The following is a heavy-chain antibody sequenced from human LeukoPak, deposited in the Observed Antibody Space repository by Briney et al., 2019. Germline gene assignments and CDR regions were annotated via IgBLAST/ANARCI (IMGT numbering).Heavy chain of an antibody. CDR2: ISYDGSNK. CDR1: GFTFSSYA. V-gene: IGHV3-30-3*01. D-gene: IGHD3-22*01. CDR3: ARDSDYYDSSGLDY. J-gene: IGHJ4*02. Sequence: GGSLRLSCAASGFTFSSYAMHWVRQAPGKGLEWVAVISYDGSNKYYADSVKGRFTISRDNSKNTLYLQMNSLRAEDTAVYYCARDSDYYDSSGLDYWGQGTLVTVSS.